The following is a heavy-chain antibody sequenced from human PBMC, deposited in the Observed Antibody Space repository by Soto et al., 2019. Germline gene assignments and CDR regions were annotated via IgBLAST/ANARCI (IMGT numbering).Heavy chain of an antibody. J-gene: IGHJ4*02. D-gene: IGHD6-13*01. CDR3: ARVSNIAAAGSTDY. V-gene: IGHV4-38-2*01. CDR2: IYHSGST. CDR1: GYSISSGYY. Sequence: SETLSLTCAVSGYSISSGYYWGWIRQPPGKGLEWIGSIYHSGSTYYNPSLKSRVTISVDTSKNQFSLKLSSVTAADTAVYRCARVSNIAAAGSTDYWGQGTLVTVSS.